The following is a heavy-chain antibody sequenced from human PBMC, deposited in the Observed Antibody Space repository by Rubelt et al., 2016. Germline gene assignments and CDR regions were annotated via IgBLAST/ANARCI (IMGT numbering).Heavy chain of an antibody. CDR1: GGTFSSYA. V-gene: IGHV1-69*06. J-gene: IGHJ4*02. D-gene: IGHD6-6*01. Sequence: QVQLVQSGAEVKKSGASVKVSCKASGGTFSSYAISWVRQAPGQGLEWMGGIIPVFGTANYAHKFQGRITTKADKSTSTAYLGVVSLIAYDSAVYYCATTIAIRPYYFYSWDRGTVVTVSS. CDR3: ATTIAIRPYYFYS. CDR2: IIPVFGTA.